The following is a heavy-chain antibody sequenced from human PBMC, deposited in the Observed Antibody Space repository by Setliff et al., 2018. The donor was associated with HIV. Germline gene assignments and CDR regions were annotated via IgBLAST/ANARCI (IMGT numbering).Heavy chain of an antibody. CDR1: GGPLSGHY. D-gene: IGHD1-26*01. CDR2: TSHSGKT. CDR3: ARVRGSSYFGTFDY. Sequence: PSETLSLTCAVYGGPLSGHYWSWIRQPPGQGLEWIGETSHSGKTNYNPSLKSRVTISVDTSKNQFSLKLSSVTAADTAVYYCARVRGSSYFGTFDYWGQGALVTVSS. V-gene: IGHV4-34*01. J-gene: IGHJ4*02.